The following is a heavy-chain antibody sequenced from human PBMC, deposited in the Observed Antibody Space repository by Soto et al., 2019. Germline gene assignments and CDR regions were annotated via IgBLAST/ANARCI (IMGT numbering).Heavy chain of an antibody. D-gene: IGHD6-19*01. Sequence: QVPLVQSGAEVKKPGASVKVSCKASGYTFTSYGISWVRQAPGQGLEWMGWISAYNGNTNYAQKLQGRVTMTTDTSTSTAYMELRSLRSDDTAVYYCARDRRRSSGWYGGAEYFQHWGQGTLVTVSS. CDR2: ISAYNGNT. CDR1: GYTFTSYG. V-gene: IGHV1-18*01. CDR3: ARDRRRSSGWYGGAEYFQH. J-gene: IGHJ1*01.